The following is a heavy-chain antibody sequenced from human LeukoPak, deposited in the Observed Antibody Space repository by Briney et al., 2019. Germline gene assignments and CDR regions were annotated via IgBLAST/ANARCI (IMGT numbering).Heavy chain of an antibody. D-gene: IGHD5-18*01. CDR2: ISYDGSNK. J-gene: IGHJ4*02. V-gene: IGHV3-30*18. CDR3: AKAPGYSYDLDY. Sequence: GGSLRLSCAASGFTFSSYGMHWVRQAPGKGLEWVAVISYDGSNKYYADSVKGRFTISRDNSKNTLYLQMNSLRAEDTAVYYCAKAPGYSYDLDYWGQGTLVTVSS. CDR1: GFTFSSYG.